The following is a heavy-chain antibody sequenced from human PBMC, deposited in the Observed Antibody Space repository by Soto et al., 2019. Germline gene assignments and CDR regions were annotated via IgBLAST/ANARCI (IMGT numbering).Heavy chain of an antibody. D-gene: IGHD1-26*01. J-gene: IGHJ4*02. CDR1: GGTFSSYA. CDR3: ASTLGATHTNFDY. Sequence: QVQLVQSGAEVKKPGSSVKVSCKASGGTFSSYAISWVRQAPGQGLEWMGGIIPIFGTANYAQKFQGRVTITLDXXTSTDYMELSSLRSEDTAVYYCASTLGATHTNFDYWGQGTLVTVSS. CDR2: IIPIFGTA. V-gene: IGHV1-69*05.